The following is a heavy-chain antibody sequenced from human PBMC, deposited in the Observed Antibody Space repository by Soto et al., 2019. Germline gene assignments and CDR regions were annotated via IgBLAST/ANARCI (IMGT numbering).Heavy chain of an antibody. CDR3: ASCPQNCITSSPCCLFFEY. D-gene: IGHD3-10*01. V-gene: IGHV1-18*01. CDR2: ISAYNGNT. CDR1: GCTFTTYG. J-gene: IGHJ4*02. Sequence: AALKVSCKAAGCTFTTYGISCVRRTPGGGLEWMGWISAYNGNTNSAQKFQARVTMTTETSTSTAYMELRSVRSDDTAVYYCASCPQNCITSSPCCLFFEYWGQGTLVTVSS.